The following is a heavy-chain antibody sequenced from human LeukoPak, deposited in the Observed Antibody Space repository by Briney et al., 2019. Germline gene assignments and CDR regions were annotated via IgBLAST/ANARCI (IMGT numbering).Heavy chain of an antibody. V-gene: IGHV1-2*02. CDR1: GYTITGYY. CDR2: IDPNSGGT. Sequence: VGSVTDSCMATGYTITGYYMHGVRQAAGQGLDWMGWIDPNSGGTNYAQDFQGRVAMTRDTSISTAYMDLSSLISDDTAVYYCATGGAGPTGTTVDYWGQGTLVTVSS. CDR3: ATGGAGPTGTTVDY. D-gene: IGHD1-1*01. J-gene: IGHJ4*02.